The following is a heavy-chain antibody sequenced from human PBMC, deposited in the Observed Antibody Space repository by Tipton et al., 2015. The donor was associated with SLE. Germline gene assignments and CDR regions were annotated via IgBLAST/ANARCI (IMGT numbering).Heavy chain of an antibody. CDR2: INYIGSN. CDR3: ARTLGAIAHTVYDAFDI. CDR1: GYSITGHY. J-gene: IGHJ3*02. Sequence: TLSLTCTVSGYSITGHYWTWIRPPPGKGLEWIGYINYIGSNSYNPSLESRVTISVDTSKDQFSLRLSSVTAADTAVYYCARTLGAIAHTVYDAFDIWGQGKMVTVSS. D-gene: IGHD1-26*01. V-gene: IGHV4-59*11.